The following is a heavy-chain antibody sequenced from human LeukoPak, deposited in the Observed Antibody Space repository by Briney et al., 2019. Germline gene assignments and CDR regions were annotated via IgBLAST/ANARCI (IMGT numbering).Heavy chain of an antibody. Sequence: GGSLRLSCVASGFTFSSYAVSWVRQAPGKGLEWVSAISGSGGSTYYADSVKGRFTISRDNSKNTLYLQMNSLRAEDTAVYYCAKEAAAILWHYYYYMDVWGKGTTVAVSS. V-gene: IGHV3-23*01. D-gene: IGHD2-2*01. CDR3: AKEAAAILWHYYYYMDV. J-gene: IGHJ6*03. CDR2: ISGSGGST. CDR1: GFTFSSYA.